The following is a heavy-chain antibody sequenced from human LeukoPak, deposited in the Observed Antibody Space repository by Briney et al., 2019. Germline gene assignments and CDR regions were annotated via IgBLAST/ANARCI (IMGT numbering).Heavy chain of an antibody. V-gene: IGHV3-23*01. D-gene: IGHD3-22*01. CDR2: ISGSGDNT. J-gene: IGHJ4*01. CDR3: AKGSYYDSSGSFYFDY. CDR1: GFTFSSYA. Sequence: GGSLRLSCAASGFTFSSYAMSWVRQAPGKGLEWVSGISGSGDNTYYADSVEGRFTISRDNSKNTLYVQVNSLGTEDTAAYYCAKGSYYDSSGSFYFDYWGQEPWSPSPQ.